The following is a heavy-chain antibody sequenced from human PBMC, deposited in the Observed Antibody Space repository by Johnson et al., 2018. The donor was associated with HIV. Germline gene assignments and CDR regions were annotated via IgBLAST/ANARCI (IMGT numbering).Heavy chain of an antibody. V-gene: IGHV3-30*14. CDR3: ARDRAFDL. CDR2: ISYDGSNK. CDR1: GFTFSSYD. J-gene: IGHJ3*01. Sequence: VQLVESGGGVVQPGRSLRLSCAASGFTFSSYDMHWVRQAPGKGLEWVAVISYDGSNKYYADSVKGRFTISRDNSKNTVYLQMNSLKVEDTAMYYCARDRAFDLWGPGTMVTVSS.